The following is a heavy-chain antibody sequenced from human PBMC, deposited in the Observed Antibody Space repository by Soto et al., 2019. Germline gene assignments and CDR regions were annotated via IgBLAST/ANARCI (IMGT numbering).Heavy chain of an antibody. V-gene: IGHV4-30-4*01. D-gene: IGHD6-13*01. CDR1: GGSISSGDYY. Sequence: ASETLSLTCTVSGGSISSGDYYWSWIRQPPGKGLEWIGYIYYSGSTYYNPSLKSRVTISVDTSKNQFSLKLSSVTAADTAVYYRARYEVDSSSSYSDGMDVWGQGTTVTVSS. CDR2: IYYSGST. J-gene: IGHJ6*02. CDR3: ARYEVDSSSSYSDGMDV.